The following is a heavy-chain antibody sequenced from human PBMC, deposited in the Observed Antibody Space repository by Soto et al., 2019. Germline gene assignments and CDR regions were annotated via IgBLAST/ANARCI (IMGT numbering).Heavy chain of an antibody. V-gene: IGHV4-59*01. CDR2: IYYSGST. CDR3: ARDHGYSGYDFDLFYF. D-gene: IGHD5-12*01. Sequence: PETLSLTCTVSGCSISSYYWSWIRQPPGTGLEWIGYIYYSGSTNYNPSLKSRVTISVDTSKNQFSLKLSSVTAADTAVYYCARDHGYSGYDFDLFYFCGQGTPVTGSS. J-gene: IGHJ4*02. CDR1: GCSISSYY.